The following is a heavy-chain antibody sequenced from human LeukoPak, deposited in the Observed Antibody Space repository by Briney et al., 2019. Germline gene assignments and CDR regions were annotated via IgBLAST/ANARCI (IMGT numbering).Heavy chain of an antibody. D-gene: IGHD5-12*01. CDR3: ARGPSFSGYDPPGDY. CDR1: GGSFSGYY. CDR2: INTSGST. Sequence: SETLSLTCAVYGGSFSGYYWSWIRQPAGKGLEWLGRINTSGSTNYIPSLKSRITMSVDTSKNQFSLKLSSVTAADTAVYYCARGPSFSGYDPPGDYWGQGTLVTVSS. J-gene: IGHJ4*02. V-gene: IGHV4-59*10.